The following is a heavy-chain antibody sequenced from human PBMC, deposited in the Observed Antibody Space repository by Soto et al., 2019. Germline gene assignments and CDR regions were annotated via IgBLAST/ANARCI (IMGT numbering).Heavy chain of an antibody. J-gene: IGHJ4*02. V-gene: IGHV1-69*01. CDR3: ARDGGRHSGGIDY. CDR1: GGTFGSYS. Sequence: QLQLVQSGAEVKKPGSSLKFSCKASGGTFGSYSLNGVRKAPGQGLEWMGEIIPIFGTANYAQKFQGRVTITADESTSTAYMELSSLRSEDTAVYYCARDGGRHSGGIDYWGQGTLVTVSS. D-gene: IGHD1-26*01. CDR2: IIPIFGTA.